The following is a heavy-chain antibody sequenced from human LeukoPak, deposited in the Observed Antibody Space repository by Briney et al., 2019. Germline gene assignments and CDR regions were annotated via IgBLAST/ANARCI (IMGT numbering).Heavy chain of an antibody. J-gene: IGHJ4*02. D-gene: IGHD3-10*01. CDR1: GFTFSSYA. V-gene: IGHV3-23*01. CDR2: FSGSGGST. Sequence: GGSLRLSCAASGFTFSSYAMSWVRQAPGKGLECISGFSGSGGSTYYADSVKGRFTISRDSSKNTLYLQMNSLRTEDTAMYYCARDHYYGSGAHDYWGQGTLVTVSS. CDR3: ARDHYYGSGAHDY.